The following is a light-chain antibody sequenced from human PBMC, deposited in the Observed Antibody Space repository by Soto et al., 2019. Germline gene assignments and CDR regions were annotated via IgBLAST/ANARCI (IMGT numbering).Light chain of an antibody. Sequence: QSALTQPPSASGSPGQSVTISCTGTSGDVGAYDYVSWYQQHPGKAPKLLIYEVTKRPLGVPDRFSGSKSGNAASLTVSGLQAEDEADYYCSSYAGSNYPYVFGTGTKVTVX. V-gene: IGLV2-8*01. CDR2: EVT. CDR3: SSYAGSNYPYV. J-gene: IGLJ1*01. CDR1: SGDVGAYDY.